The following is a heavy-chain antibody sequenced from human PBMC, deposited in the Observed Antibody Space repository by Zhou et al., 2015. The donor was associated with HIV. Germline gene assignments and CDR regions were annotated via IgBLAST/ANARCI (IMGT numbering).Heavy chain of an antibody. J-gene: IGHJ3*02. D-gene: IGHD3-22*01. V-gene: IGHV1-69*17. CDR1: GGIFSGSD. CDR3: AKSSGDYDYAFEI. Sequence: QVQLVQSGTEVKKPGSSVKVSCKASGGIFSGSDISWVRQVPGQGLEWMGGIIPIFEVQNYAQKFRGRLTITADRSTSAAYMELTSLRSEDAAIYYCAKSSGDYDYAFEIWGQGTRLIVSS. CDR2: IIPIFEVQ.